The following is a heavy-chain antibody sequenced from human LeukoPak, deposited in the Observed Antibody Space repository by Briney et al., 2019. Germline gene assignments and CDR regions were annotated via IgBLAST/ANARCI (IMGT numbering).Heavy chain of an antibody. D-gene: IGHD5-18*01. Sequence: VASVKVSCKASGYTFTGYYIHWVRQALGQGLEWMGWINPNSGGTNHAQKFQGRVTMTRDTSISTAYMELSRLRSDDTAVYYCARADTVMVTVGNWGQGTLVTVSS. CDR1: GYTFTGYY. CDR2: INPNSGGT. V-gene: IGHV1-2*02. J-gene: IGHJ4*02. CDR3: ARADTVMVTVGN.